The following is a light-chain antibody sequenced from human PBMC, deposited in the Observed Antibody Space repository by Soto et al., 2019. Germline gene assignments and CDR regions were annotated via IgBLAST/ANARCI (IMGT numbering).Light chain of an antibody. Sequence: DIQMTQSPSTPSASVGDRVTITCRASQSISSWLTWYQQKAGQAPKLLIYKASIVESGVPSRFSGSGSGTEFTLTISSLQPDDSATYYCQQYSYFATFGQGTRVEVK. CDR3: QQYSYFAT. J-gene: IGKJ1*01. CDR1: QSISSW. CDR2: KAS. V-gene: IGKV1-5*03.